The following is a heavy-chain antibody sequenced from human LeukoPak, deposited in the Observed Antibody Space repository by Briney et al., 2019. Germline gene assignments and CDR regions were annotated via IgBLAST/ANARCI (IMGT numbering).Heavy chain of an antibody. D-gene: IGHD3-22*01. Sequence: GGSLRLSCEVSGFTFKSHAMTWVRQAPGKGLEWLSVIHDGGGAYYADSVKGRFTISRDNSKNTLYLQMNSLRAEDTAVYYCARDQNYYDSSGFDTFDIWGQGTMVTVSS. CDR1: GFTFKSHA. CDR2: IHDGGGA. J-gene: IGHJ3*02. V-gene: IGHV3-53*01. CDR3: ARDQNYYDSSGFDTFDI.